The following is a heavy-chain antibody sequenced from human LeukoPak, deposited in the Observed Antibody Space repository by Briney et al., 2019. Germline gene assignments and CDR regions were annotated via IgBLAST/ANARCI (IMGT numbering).Heavy chain of an antibody. CDR2: ISDGGGST. J-gene: IGHJ4*02. CDR1: GFTFSNYI. CDR3: TYAISGWAFEY. Sequence: GGSLRLSCAASGFTFSNYIMTWVRQAPGKGLEWVSGISDGGGSTYYADSVRGRFTISRDNSKTTVFLQMNSPRAEDTAVYYCTYAISGWAFEYWGQGTLVTVSS. D-gene: IGHD6-19*01. V-gene: IGHV3-23*01.